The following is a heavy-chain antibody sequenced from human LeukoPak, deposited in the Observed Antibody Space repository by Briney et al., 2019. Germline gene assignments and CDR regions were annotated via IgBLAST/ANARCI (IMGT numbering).Heavy chain of an antibody. CDR1: GGSISSSSYY. J-gene: IGHJ4*02. Sequence: PSETLSLTCSVSGGSISSSSYYWGWIRQPPGEGLEWIGSINYNGNTYYNASLKSRVTTSVDTSKNQFSLKLDSATAADTAVYYCASPSTSSSAYEYWGQGTLVTVSS. CDR2: INYNGNT. CDR3: ASPSTSSSAYEY. D-gene: IGHD6-6*01. V-gene: IGHV4-39*01.